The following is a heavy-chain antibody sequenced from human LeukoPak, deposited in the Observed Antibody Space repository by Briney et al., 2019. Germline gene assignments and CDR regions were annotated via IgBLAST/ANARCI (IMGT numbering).Heavy chain of an antibody. D-gene: IGHD6-13*01. J-gene: IGHJ5*02. CDR1: GFTFSTYC. V-gene: IGHV3-23*01. CDR2: ISGSGGST. CDR3: AKARLPSAAAGTSWFDP. Sequence: GGSLRLSCAASGFTFSTYCMSWVRQAPGKGLEWVSAISGSGGSTYYADSVKGRFTISRDNSKNTLYLQMNSLRAEDTAVYYCAKARLPSAAAGTSWFDPWGQGTLVTVSS.